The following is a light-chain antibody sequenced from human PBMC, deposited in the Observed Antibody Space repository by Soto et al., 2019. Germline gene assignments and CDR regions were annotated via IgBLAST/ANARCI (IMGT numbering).Light chain of an antibody. J-gene: IGLJ2*01. CDR1: SSDVGGYNY. CDR2: DVS. CDR3: SSYSSSSTLVV. Sequence: QSALTQPASVSGSPGQSITISCTGTSSDVGGYNYVSWYQQHPGKAPKLMVYDVSNGPSGVSNRFSGSKSGNTASLTLSGLQAEDEADYSCSSYSSSSTLVVFGGGTKLTVL. V-gene: IGLV2-14*01.